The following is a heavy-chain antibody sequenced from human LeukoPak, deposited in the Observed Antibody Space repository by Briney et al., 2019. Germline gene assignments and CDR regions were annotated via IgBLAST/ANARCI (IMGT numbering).Heavy chain of an antibody. CDR2: IYYSGST. CDR3: ARGVRVVVVVAAAYFDY. V-gene: IGHV4-39*07. Sequence: SETLSLTCIVSGGSISSGTYYWGWIRQPPGKGLEWIGSIYYSGSTYYNPSLKSRVTISVDTSKNQFSLKLSSVTAADTAVYYCARGVRVVVVVAAAYFDYWGQGTLVTVSS. D-gene: IGHD2-15*01. J-gene: IGHJ4*02. CDR1: GGSISSGTYY.